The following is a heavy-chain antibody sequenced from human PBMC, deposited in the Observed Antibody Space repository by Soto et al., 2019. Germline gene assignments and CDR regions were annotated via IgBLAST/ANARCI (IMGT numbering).Heavy chain of an antibody. CDR2: IIPILGIA. Sequence: QVQLVQSGAEVKKPGSSVKVSCKASGGTFSSYTISWVRQAPGQGLEWMGRIIPILGIANYAQKFQGRVTITADKSTSTAYMELSSMRSEDTDVYYCARDEGPYCGGDYPYGMDVWGKGTTVTVSS. V-gene: IGHV1-69*08. CDR1: GGTFSSYT. J-gene: IGHJ6*04. D-gene: IGHD2-21*01. CDR3: ARDEGPYCGGDYPYGMDV.